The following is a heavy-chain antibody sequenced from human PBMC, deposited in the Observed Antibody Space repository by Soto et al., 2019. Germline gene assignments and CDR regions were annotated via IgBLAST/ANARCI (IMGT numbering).Heavy chain of an antibody. Sequence: PSETLSLTCTVSGGSISSYYWSWIRQPPGKGLEWIGYIYYSGSTNYNPSLKSRVTISVDTSKNQFSLKLSSVTAADTAVYYCAREGPGSPAPGLDAFDIWGQGTMVTVSS. CDR3: AREGPGSPAPGLDAFDI. V-gene: IGHV4-59*01. CDR1: GGSISSYY. CDR2: IYYSGST. D-gene: IGHD5-12*01. J-gene: IGHJ3*02.